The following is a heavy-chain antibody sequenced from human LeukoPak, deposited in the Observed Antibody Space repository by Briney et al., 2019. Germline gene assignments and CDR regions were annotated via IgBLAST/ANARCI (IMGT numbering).Heavy chain of an antibody. V-gene: IGHV4-61*02. CDR3: AREFQYYYDSSGYLDY. D-gene: IGHD3-22*01. Sequence: PSETLPLTCTVSGASINSGSYYWTWIRQPAGKGLEWIGRIYTSGSTNYNPSLKSRVTISVDTSKNQFSLKLSSVTAADTAVYYCAREFQYYYDSSGYLDYWGQGTLVTVSS. J-gene: IGHJ4*02. CDR2: IYTSGST. CDR1: GASINSGSYY.